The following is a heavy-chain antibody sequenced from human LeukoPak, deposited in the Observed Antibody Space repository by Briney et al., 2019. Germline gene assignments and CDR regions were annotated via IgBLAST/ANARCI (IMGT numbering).Heavy chain of an antibody. CDR1: VYTFTSYG. V-gene: IGHV1-18*01. CDR2: ISAYNGNT. J-gene: IGHJ2*01. D-gene: IGHD1-20*01. CDR3: ARSDGDNWNDAGGWYFDL. Sequence: SVKVSCKSSVYTFTSYGISWVRQAPGQGLEWMGWISAYNGNTDYAQKLQGRVTMTTDTSTSTAYMELRSLRSDDTAMYYCARSDGDNWNDAGGWYFDLWGRGTLVTVSS.